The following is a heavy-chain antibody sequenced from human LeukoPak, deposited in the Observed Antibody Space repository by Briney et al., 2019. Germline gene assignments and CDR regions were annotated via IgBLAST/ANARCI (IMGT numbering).Heavy chain of an antibody. CDR3: ARPYYYDSRIDP. J-gene: IGHJ5*02. Sequence: SETLSLTCTVSGGSISSYYWSWIRQPLGKGLEWIGYIYYSGSTNYNPSLKSRVTISVDTSKNQFSLKLSSVTAADTAVYYCARPYYYDSRIDPWGQGILVTVSS. D-gene: IGHD3-22*01. V-gene: IGHV4-59*08. CDR2: IYYSGST. CDR1: GGSISSYY.